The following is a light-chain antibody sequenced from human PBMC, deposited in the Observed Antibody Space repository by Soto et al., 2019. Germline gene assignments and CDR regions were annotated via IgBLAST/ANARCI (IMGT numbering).Light chain of an antibody. Sequence: QSVLTQPRSVSGSPGQSVTISCTGTSSDVGGYNYVSWYQQHPGKAPKLMIYDVSKRPSGVPDRFSGSKSGNTASLTISGFQAEDEADYYCCSYAGSYSFDVVFGGGTKLTVL. CDR3: CSYAGSYSFDVV. CDR2: DVS. CDR1: SSDVGGYNY. J-gene: IGLJ2*01. V-gene: IGLV2-11*01.